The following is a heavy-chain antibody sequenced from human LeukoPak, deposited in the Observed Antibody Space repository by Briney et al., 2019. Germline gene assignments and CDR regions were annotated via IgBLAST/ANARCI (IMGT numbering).Heavy chain of an antibody. J-gene: IGHJ6*02. Sequence: GGSLRLSCAASGFTFSSYAMHWVRQAPGKGLEWVAVISYDGSNKYYADSVKGRFTISRDNAKNSLYLQMNSLRAEDTAVYYCARDAIAVVVAATEGMDVWGQGTTVTVSS. CDR2: ISYDGSNK. D-gene: IGHD2-15*01. CDR3: ARDAIAVVVAATEGMDV. V-gene: IGHV3-30-3*01. CDR1: GFTFSSYA.